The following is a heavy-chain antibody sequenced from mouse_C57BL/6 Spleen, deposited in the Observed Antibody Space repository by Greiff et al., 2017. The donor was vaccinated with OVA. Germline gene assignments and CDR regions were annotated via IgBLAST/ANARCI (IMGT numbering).Heavy chain of an antibody. CDR3: ARNLHDYGSSYGPHYYAMDY. J-gene: IGHJ4*01. CDR2: IDPSDSYT. V-gene: IGHV1-50*01. Sequence: VQLQQPGAELVKPGASVKLSCKASGYTFTSYWMKWVKQRPGQGLEWIGEIDPSDSYTNYNQKFKGKATLTVDTSSSTAYMQLSSLTSEDSAVYYCARNLHDYGSSYGPHYYAMDYWGQGTSVTVSS. D-gene: IGHD1-1*01. CDR1: GYTFTSYW.